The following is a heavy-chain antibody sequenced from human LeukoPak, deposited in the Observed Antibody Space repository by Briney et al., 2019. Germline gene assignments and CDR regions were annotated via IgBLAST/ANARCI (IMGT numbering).Heavy chain of an antibody. CDR1: GGSFSGSS. V-gene: IGHV4-34*01. D-gene: IGHD5-18*01. J-gene: IGHJ3*02. CDR2: INQGGRT. CDR3: ARGWFGFWHNSYADDNAFDI. Sequence: SETLSLTGAAYGGSFSGSSWSWIRQVPGKELNWIGEINQGGRTNYNPSLKSRVTISVDTSKNQISLKLSFVTATDTAIYYCARGWFGFWHNSYADDNAFDIWGQGTMVTVSS.